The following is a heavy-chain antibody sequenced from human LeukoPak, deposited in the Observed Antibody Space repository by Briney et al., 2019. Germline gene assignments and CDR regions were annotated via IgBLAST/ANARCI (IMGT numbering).Heavy chain of an antibody. CDR2: INHSGST. CDR3: ARVLLDSGSYSPFDY. D-gene: IGHD1-26*01. Sequence: PSETLSLTCAVYGGSFSGYYWSWIRQPPGKGLEWIGEINHSGSTNYNPSLKSRVTISVDTSKNQFSLKLSSVTAADTAVYYCARVLLDSGSYSPFDYWGQGTLVTVSS. V-gene: IGHV4-34*01. CDR1: GGSFSGYY. J-gene: IGHJ4*02.